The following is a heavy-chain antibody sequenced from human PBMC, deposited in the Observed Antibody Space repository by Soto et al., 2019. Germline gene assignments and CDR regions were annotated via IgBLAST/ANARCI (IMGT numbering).Heavy chain of an antibody. V-gene: IGHV4-59*01. Sequence: PSETLSLTCTVSGGSISSYYWSWIRRPPGKGLEWIGYIYYSGSTNYNPSLKSRVTISVDTSKNQFSLKLSSVTAADTAVYYCARVLPPTYYYGSGSPLGMDVWGQGTTVTVS. J-gene: IGHJ6*02. D-gene: IGHD3-10*01. CDR1: GGSISSYY. CDR3: ARVLPPTYYYGSGSPLGMDV. CDR2: IYYSGST.